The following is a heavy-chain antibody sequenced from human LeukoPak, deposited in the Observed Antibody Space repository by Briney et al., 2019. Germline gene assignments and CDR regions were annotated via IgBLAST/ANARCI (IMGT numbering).Heavy chain of an antibody. J-gene: IGHJ4*02. D-gene: IGHD2-8*01. V-gene: IGHV1-69*06. Sequence: SVKVSCKASGGTFSTYTISWVRQAPGQGLEWMGGIIPILSTANYAQRFQGRVTITADKSTSTAYMELSSLRSEDTAVYYCARVEASYCTNGVCPLAYWGQGTLVTVSS. CDR2: IIPILSTA. CDR3: ARVEASYCTNGVCPLAY. CDR1: GGTFSTYT.